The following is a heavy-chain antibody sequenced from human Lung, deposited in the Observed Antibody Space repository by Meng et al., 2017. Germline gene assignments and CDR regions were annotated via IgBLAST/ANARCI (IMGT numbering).Heavy chain of an antibody. J-gene: IGHJ4*02. CDR3: ARDGGRRFDY. V-gene: IGHV7-4-1*02. CDR2: INTNTGKP. CDR1: GYTFTSYA. D-gene: IGHD1-26*01. Sequence: QVQLVQSGSELKNLGASVKVSCKASGYTFTSYAMNWVGQAPGPGLEWMGWINTNTGKPAYAQAFTGRFVLSLDSSVTTAYLQISSLEADDTAIYYCARDGGRRFDYWGQGTLVTVSS.